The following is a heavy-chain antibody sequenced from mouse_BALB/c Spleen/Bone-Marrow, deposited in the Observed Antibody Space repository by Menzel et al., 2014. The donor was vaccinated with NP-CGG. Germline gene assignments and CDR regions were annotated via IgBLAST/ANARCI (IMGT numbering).Heavy chain of an antibody. CDR2: IHHSGST. CDR1: GYSITSGYS. V-gene: IGHV3-1*02. J-gene: IGHJ1*01. Sequence: EVKLMESGPDLVKPSQSLSLTCTVTGYSITSGYSWHWIRQFPGNTLEWVGYIHHSGSTNYNPSLRSRISITRDTSKNQFFLHLNAVTTEDTATYYCASYGNYWYFDVWGAGTTVTVSS. D-gene: IGHD2-1*01. CDR3: ASYGNYWYFDV.